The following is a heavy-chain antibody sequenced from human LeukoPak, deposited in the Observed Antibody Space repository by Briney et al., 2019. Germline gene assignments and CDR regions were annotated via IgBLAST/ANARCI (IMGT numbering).Heavy chain of an antibody. CDR3: ARDGTSTDDY. J-gene: IGHJ4*02. D-gene: IGHD2-2*01. Sequence: EASGKVSCKASGYTFSNFGINWVRQAPGQGLEWIAWISGNNDNPNYGQKFQGRFTVTTDSSTSTAYMELRNLRSDDTAVYYCARDGTSTDDYWGQGTLVTVSS. CDR1: GYTFSNFG. V-gene: IGHV1-18*01. CDR2: ISGNNDNP.